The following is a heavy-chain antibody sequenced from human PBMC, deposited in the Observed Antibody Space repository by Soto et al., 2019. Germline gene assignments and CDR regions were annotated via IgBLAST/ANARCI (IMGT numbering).Heavy chain of an antibody. CDR1: GFTFSAYW. CDR3: ARDTARAMVRIYYGMDV. CDR2: IHSNGNTT. V-gene: IGHV3-74*01. D-gene: IGHD3-10*01. Sequence: GGSLRLSCAASGFTFSAYWMHWVRQAPRKGLVWVSRIHSNGNTTTYADSVKGRFTISRDNAKNTLYLQMNSLRAEDTALYYCARDTARAMVRIYYGMDVWGQGTTVTVSS. J-gene: IGHJ6*02.